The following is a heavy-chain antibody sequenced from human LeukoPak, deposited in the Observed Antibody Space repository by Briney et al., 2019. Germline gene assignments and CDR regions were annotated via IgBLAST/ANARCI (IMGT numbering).Heavy chain of an antibody. D-gene: IGHD2-21*01. Sequence: GGSLRLSCAASAFTVSGNYMSWVRQAPGKGLEWVSAIYSAGNTYYADSVKGRFTISRDNSKNTLYLQMNSLRAEDTAVYYCASSYCGGTLCYDHYWGHGTLVTVSS. CDR2: IYSAGNT. V-gene: IGHV3-53*01. J-gene: IGHJ4*01. CDR3: ASSYCGGTLCYDHY. CDR1: AFTVSGNY.